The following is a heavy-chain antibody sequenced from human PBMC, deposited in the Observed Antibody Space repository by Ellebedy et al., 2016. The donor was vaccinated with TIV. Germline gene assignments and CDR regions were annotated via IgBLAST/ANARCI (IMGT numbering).Heavy chain of an antibody. J-gene: IGHJ4*02. CDR3: ARGWAGATFLWD. Sequence: MPSETLSLTCTVSGGSISSGGYYWSWIRQHPGKGLEWIGYIYYSGSTNYNPSLHSRVTIAVDTSKNQFSLKLSSVTAADTAVSYCARGWAGATFLWDWGQGTLVTVSS. D-gene: IGHD1-26*01. V-gene: IGHV4-61*08. CDR2: IYYSGST. CDR1: GGSISSGGYY.